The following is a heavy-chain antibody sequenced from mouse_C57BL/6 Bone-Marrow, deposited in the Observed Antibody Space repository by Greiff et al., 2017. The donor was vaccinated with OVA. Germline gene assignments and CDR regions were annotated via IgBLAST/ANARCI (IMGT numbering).Heavy chain of an antibody. J-gene: IGHJ1*03. CDR2: IDPSDSYT. D-gene: IGHD1-1*01. V-gene: IGHV1-69*01. CDR3: ARGGVVREYFDV. CDR1: GYTFTSYW. Sequence: QVQLQQPGAELVMPGASVKLSCKASGYTFTSYWMHWVKQRPGQGLEWIGEIDPSDSYTNYNQKFQGKSTLTVDKSSSPAYMQLSSLTSEDSAVYYCARGGVVREYFDVWGTGTTVTVSS.